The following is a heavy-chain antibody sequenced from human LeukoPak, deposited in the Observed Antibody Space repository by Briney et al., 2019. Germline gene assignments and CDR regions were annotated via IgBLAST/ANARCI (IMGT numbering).Heavy chain of an antibody. CDR3: ARGPVTRFEI. CDR2: IYSGGTT. V-gene: IGHV3-53*01. CDR1: GFTVSSNY. Sequence: GGSLRLSCAASGFTVSSNYMSWVRQAPGQGLEWVSVIYSGGTTYYADPVKGRFTISRDNSNNTLYLQMNGLRAEDTAVYYCARGPVTRFEIWGQGTMVTVSS. D-gene: IGHD4-17*01. J-gene: IGHJ3*02.